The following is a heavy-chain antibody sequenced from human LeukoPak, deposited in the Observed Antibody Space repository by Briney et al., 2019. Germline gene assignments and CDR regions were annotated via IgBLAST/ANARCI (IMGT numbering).Heavy chain of an antibody. CDR3: ARDGPSWGLS. CDR1: GGSIGTYY. Sequence: PSETLSLTCTASGGSIGTYYWSWVRQPAGKGLEWIGRIYTTVSPNYNPSPKTRVTMSLDTSKNQSSLKLISVTAADTAVYYCARDGPSWGLSWGQGALVTVSS. D-gene: IGHD7-27*01. V-gene: IGHV4-4*07. J-gene: IGHJ4*02. CDR2: IYTTVSP.